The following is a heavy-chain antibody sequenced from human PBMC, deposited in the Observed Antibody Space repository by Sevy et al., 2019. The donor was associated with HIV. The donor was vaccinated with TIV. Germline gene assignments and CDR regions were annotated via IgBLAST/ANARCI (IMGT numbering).Heavy chain of an antibody. V-gene: IGHV3-11*06. CDR1: GFTFSDYY. D-gene: IGHD1-26*01. CDR2: ISSGSSYT. CDR3: ARALSSYSSFDY. Sequence: GGCLRLSCAASGFTFSDYYMSWIRQAPGKGLEWVSYISSGSSYTDYSDPVKGRFTISRDNAKSSLFLQMNSLRVDDTAVYYCARALSSYSSFDYWGQGIPVTVSS. J-gene: IGHJ4*02.